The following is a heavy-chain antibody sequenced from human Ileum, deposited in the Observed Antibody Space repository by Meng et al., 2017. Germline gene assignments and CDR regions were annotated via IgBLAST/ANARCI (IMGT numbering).Heavy chain of an antibody. J-gene: IGHJ5*02. CDR3: AASLDGNRFDP. D-gene: IGHD1-26*01. CDR1: GGSISSGDYY. CDR2: IFGTGPP. Sequence: QVQLQESGPGLVKSSQTLSLTCTVSGGSISSGDYYWRWIRQPPGKGLEWIGFIFGTGPPSYRPPLRSRLSISMDTSKNQFSLRLTSVSAADTAVYYCAASLDGNRFDPWGQGTLVTVSS. V-gene: IGHV4-30-4*01.